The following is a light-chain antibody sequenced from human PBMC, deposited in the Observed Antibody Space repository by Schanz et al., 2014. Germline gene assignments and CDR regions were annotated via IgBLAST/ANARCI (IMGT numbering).Light chain of an antibody. Sequence: QSVLTQPPSASGTPGQTVTISSSGSTSNIGSNVVNWYQHLPGTAPKLLIYANDQRPSGVPDRFSGSKSGTSASLAISGLQSEDEADYYCASWDDSLNAWVFGGGTKVTVL. V-gene: IGLV1-44*01. CDR2: AND. CDR3: ASWDDSLNAWV. J-gene: IGLJ3*02. CDR1: TSNIGSNV.